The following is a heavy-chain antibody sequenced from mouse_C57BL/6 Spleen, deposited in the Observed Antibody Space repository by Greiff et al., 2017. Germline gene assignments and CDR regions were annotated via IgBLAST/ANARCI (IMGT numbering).Heavy chain of an antibody. CDR1: GYTFTSYW. Sequence: QVQLQQSGAELVRPGSSVKLSCKASGYTFTSYWMHWVKQRPIQGLEWIGNIDPSDSETHYNQKFKDKATLTVDKSSSTAYMQLSSLTSEDSAVYYCARGRGLLPFDYWGQGTTLTVSS. D-gene: IGHD2-3*01. V-gene: IGHV1-52*01. CDR3: ARGRGLLPFDY. J-gene: IGHJ2*01. CDR2: IDPSDSET.